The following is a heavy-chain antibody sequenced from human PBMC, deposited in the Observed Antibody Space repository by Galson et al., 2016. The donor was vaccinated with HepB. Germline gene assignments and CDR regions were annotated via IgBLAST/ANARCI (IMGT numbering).Heavy chain of an antibody. D-gene: IGHD3/OR15-3a*01. CDR1: GFISGRYS. CDR2: IGQNI. V-gene: IGHV3-21*01. CDR3: ARVDFWTGSRYWYFDL. Sequence: SLRLSCAASGFISGRYSMTWVRQAPGKGLEWVSFIGQNIYYADSVKGRFTISRDDAKNSLYLQINSLRAEDTDVYYCARVDFWTGSRYWYFDLWGRGPLVTVSS. J-gene: IGHJ2*01.